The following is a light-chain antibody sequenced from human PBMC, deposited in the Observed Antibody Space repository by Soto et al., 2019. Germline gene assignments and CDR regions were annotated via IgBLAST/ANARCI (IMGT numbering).Light chain of an antibody. CDR1: SSNIGAGYG. CDR2: GNT. J-gene: IGLJ2*01. CDR3: QSYDSSLSGSVV. V-gene: IGLV1-40*01. Sequence: QPVLTQPPSVSGAPGQRVTISCTGSSSNIGAGYGVHWYQQLPGTAPKLLIYGNTNRPSGVPDRFSGSKSDTSASLAITGLQAEDEADYYCQSYDSSLSGSVVFGGGTKLTVL.